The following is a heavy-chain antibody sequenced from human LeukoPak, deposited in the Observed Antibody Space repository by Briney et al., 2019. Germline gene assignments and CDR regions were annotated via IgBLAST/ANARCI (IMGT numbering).Heavy chain of an antibody. CDR2: ISGSGTTI. CDR3: VRTWNTY. V-gene: IGHV3-48*03. Sequence: PGGSLRLSCAASGFTFSNYEMNWVRQAPGKGLEWISYISGSGTTIYYADSVKGRFNISRDNAKNSLYLQMNSLRAEDTAVYYCVRTWNTYWGQGTLVTVSS. CDR1: GFTFSNYE. D-gene: IGHD1-1*01. J-gene: IGHJ4*02.